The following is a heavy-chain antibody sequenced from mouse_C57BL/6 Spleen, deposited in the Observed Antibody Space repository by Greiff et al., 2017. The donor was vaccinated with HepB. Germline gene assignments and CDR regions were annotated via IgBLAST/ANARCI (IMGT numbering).Heavy chain of an antibody. D-gene: IGHD1-1*01. CDR1: GYTLTSYW. J-gene: IGHJ2*01. V-gene: IGHV1-59*01. CDR3: APLITTEGYFDY. Sequence: QVQLQQPGAELVRPGTSVKLSCKASGYTLTSYWMHWVKQRPGQGLEWIGVIDPSDSYTNYNQKFKGKATLTVDTSSSTAYMQLSSLTSEDSAVYYCAPLITTEGYFDYWGKGTTLTVSS. CDR2: IDPSDSYT.